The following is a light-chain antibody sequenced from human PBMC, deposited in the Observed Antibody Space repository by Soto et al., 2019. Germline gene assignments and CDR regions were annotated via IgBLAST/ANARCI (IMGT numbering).Light chain of an antibody. CDR3: QQYNSYLWT. J-gene: IGKJ1*01. CDR1: QSISSW. V-gene: IGKV1-5*01. Sequence: TQMTQPASTVSASVGDRVTITCRASQSISSWLAWYQQKPGKAPKLLIYDASSLESGVPSRFSGSGSGTEFTLTISSLQPDDFATYYCQQYNSYLWTFGQGTKVDI. CDR2: DAS.